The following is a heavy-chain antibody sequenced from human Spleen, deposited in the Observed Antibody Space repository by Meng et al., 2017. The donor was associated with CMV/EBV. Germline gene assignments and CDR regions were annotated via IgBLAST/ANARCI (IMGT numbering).Heavy chain of an antibody. V-gene: IGHV4-59*01. CDR2: IFSSGTT. CDR3: ARGGNWFDT. J-gene: IGHJ5*02. CDR1: GASIRNYH. Sequence: SETLSLTCTVSGASIRNYHWNWIRQSPGKGLEWIGYIFSSGTTNSNPSLKNRVTLSVDVSKNQFSLQLTSVSAADTAVYYCARGGNWFDTWGQGTLVTVSS.